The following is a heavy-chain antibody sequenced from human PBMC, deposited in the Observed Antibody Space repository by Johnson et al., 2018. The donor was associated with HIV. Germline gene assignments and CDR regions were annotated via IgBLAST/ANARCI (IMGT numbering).Heavy chain of an antibody. V-gene: IGHV3-23*04. CDR1: GFTFSNAW. Sequence: EVQLVESGGGLVKPGGSLRLSCAGSGFTFSNAWMTWVRQAPGKGLEWVSAISGSGGSTYYADSVKGRFTISSDNSKNTLYLQMNSLRAEDTAVYYCAKWGSLAVAAIGNAFDIWGQGTMVTVSS. CDR3: AKWGSLAVAAIGNAFDI. CDR2: ISGSGGST. D-gene: IGHD6-19*01. J-gene: IGHJ3*02.